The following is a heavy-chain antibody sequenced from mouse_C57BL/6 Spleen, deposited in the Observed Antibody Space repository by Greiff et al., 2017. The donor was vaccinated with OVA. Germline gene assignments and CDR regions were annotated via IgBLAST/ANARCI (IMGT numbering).Heavy chain of an antibody. D-gene: IGHD3-1*01. CDR1: GYAFSSSW. CDR2: IYPGDGDT. Sequence: VQLQESGPELVKPGASVKISCKASGYAFSSSWMNWVKQRPGKGLEWIGRIYPGDGDTNYNGKFKGKATLTADKSSSTAYMQLSSLTSEDSAVYFCARGAARDAMDYWGQGTSVTVSS. CDR3: ARGAARDAMDY. V-gene: IGHV1-82*01. J-gene: IGHJ4*01.